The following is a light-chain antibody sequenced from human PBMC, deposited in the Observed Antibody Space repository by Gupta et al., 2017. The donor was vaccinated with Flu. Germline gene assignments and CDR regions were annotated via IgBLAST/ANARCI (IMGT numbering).Light chain of an antibody. J-gene: IGKJ2*01. CDR2: LGS. V-gene: IGKV2-28*01. CDR3: RQALQTRST. CDR1: QSRLHSLGHNY. Sequence: VTPGEPASISCRATQSRLHSLGHNYLDWYLQKPGQSPQLLIYLGSSRASGVPDRFSGNGSGTXFTLTIXRVEAEDVGVYYCRQALQTRSTFGXGTRLEIK.